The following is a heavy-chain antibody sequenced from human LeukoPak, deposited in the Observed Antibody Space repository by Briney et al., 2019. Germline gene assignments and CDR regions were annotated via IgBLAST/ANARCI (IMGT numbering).Heavy chain of an antibody. CDR3: ARVVGNTAMAYFDY. J-gene: IGHJ4*02. CDR2: INTNTGNP. Sequence: ASVKVSCKASGYTFTGYAMNWVRQAPGQGLEWMGWINTNTGNPTYAQGFTGRFVFSLDTSVSTAYLQISSLKAEDTAVYYCARVVGNTAMAYFDYWGQGTLVTVSS. V-gene: IGHV7-4-1*02. CDR1: GYTFTGYA. D-gene: IGHD5-18*01.